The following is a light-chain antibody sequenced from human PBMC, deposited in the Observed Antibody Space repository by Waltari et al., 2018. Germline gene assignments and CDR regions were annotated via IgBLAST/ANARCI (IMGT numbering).Light chain of an antibody. CDR3: QQYYRSRT. J-gene: IGKJ1*01. Sequence: DIVLTQSPDSLAVSLGERATISCKSSQTVLYNSNDKNYLAWYQQKPGQPPRLLISWASIRESWGPDRFSGSGSGTDFTLTISSLQAEDVAVYYCQQYYRSRTFGQGTKVEIK. V-gene: IGKV4-1*01. CDR1: QTVLYNSNDKNY. CDR2: WAS.